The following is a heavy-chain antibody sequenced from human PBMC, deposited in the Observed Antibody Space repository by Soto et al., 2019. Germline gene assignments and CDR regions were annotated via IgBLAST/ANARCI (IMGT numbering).Heavy chain of an antibody. J-gene: IGHJ2*01. Sequence: SETLSLTCTVSGASISSSGYYWGWIRQPPGRGLEWIGSIDYSGNTYYNPSLTRRATLSVDTSKNQVSLKLTSVTAADTAVYHCARLASGWQYYHFDFWGRGTPVTVSS. CDR3: ARLASGWQYYHFDF. CDR2: IDYSGNT. CDR1: GASISSSGYY. D-gene: IGHD6-19*01. V-gene: IGHV4-39*07.